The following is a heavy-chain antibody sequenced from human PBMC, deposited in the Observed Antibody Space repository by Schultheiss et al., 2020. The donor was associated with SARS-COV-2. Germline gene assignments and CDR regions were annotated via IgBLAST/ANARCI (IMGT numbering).Heavy chain of an antibody. J-gene: IGHJ4*02. Sequence: SETLSLTCSVSGGSISSGGYYWSWIRQHPGKGLEWIGEINHSGSTNYNPSLKSRVTISVDTSKNQFSLKLSSVTAADTAVYYCARGRARRGFSYVYYMGVGDFDYWGQGTLVTVSS. D-gene: IGHD5-18*01. CDR2: INHSGST. V-gene: IGHV4-31*03. CDR3: ARGRARRGFSYVYYMGVGDFDY. CDR1: GGSISSGGYY.